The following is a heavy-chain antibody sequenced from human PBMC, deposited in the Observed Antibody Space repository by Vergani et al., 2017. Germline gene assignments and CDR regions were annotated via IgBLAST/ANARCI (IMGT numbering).Heavy chain of an antibody. CDR1: GGSISSYY. CDR3: ARGQDFWSGKGYYYMDV. D-gene: IGHD3-3*01. CDR2: IYYSGST. Sequence: QVQLQESGPGLVKPSETLSLTCTVSGGSISSYYWSWIRQPPGKGLEWIGYIYYSGSTNYNPSLKSRVTISVDTSKNQFSLKLSSVTAADTAVYYCARGQDFWSGKGYYYMDVWGKGTTVTVSS. V-gene: IGHV4-59*12. J-gene: IGHJ6*03.